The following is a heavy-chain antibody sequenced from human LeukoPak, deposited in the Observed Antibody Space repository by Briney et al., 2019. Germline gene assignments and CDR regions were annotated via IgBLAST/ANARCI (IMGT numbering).Heavy chain of an antibody. CDR2: IYHSGST. Sequence: SETLSLTCAVSGGSISSGGYSWSWIRQPPGKGLEWIGYIYHSGSTYYNPSLKSRVTISVDRSKNQFSLKLSSVTAADTAVYYCARCYGDYEGDWFDPWGQGTLVTVTS. CDR3: ARCYGDYEGDWFDP. J-gene: IGHJ5*02. V-gene: IGHV4-30-2*01. CDR1: GGSISSGGYS. D-gene: IGHD4-17*01.